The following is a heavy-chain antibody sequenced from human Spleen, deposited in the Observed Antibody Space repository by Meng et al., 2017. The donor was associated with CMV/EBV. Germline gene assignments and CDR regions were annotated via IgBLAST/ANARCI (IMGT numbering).Heavy chain of an antibody. V-gene: IGHV4-59*02. D-gene: IGHD6-6*01. CDR1: GGSVSSYS. Sequence: GSLSLSCTVSGGSVSSYSWSWIRQPPGKGLEWIAYIYYTGSTNYNPSLKSRVTISVDTSENQLSLKLSSVTAADTAVYYCARGLYSTSSFGMDVWGQGTTVTVSS. CDR3: ARGLYSTSSFGMDV. J-gene: IGHJ6*02. CDR2: IYYTGST.